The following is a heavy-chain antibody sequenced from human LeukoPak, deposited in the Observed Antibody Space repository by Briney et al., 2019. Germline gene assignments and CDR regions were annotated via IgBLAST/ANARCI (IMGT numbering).Heavy chain of an antibody. CDR1: GGSISSSSYY. CDR3: ARGLPRGYYFLHHGYNWFDP. V-gene: IGHV4-39*07. Sequence: PSETLSLTCTVSGGSISSSSYYWGWIRQPPGKGLEWIGSIYYSGSTNYNPSLKSRVTISVDTSKNQFSLKLSSVTAADTAVYYCARGLPRGYYFLHHGYNWFDPWGQGTLVTVSS. D-gene: IGHD3-22*01. J-gene: IGHJ5*02. CDR2: IYYSGST.